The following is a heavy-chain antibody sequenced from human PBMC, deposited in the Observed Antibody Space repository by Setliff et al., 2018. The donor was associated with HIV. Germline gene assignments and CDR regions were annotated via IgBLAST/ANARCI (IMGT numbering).Heavy chain of an antibody. CDR1: GASISSSSHH. J-gene: IGHJ6*03. Sequence: SETLSLTCTVSGASISSSSHHWAWIRQPPGKGLEYIGNIYYTGSTHHNPSLESRVATSVDTSKNQFSLKLSSVTAADTAVYYCARIVRWELVATSTFFYYYMDVWGKGTMVTVSS. CDR2: IYYTGST. CDR3: ARIVRWELVATSTFFYYYMDV. D-gene: IGHD1-26*01. V-gene: IGHV4-39*01.